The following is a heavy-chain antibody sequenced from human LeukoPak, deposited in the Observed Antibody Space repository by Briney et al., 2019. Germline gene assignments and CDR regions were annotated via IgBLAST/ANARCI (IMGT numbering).Heavy chain of an antibody. CDR2: ISYDGSNK. Sequence: GGSLRLSCAASGFTFSSYGMHWVRQAPGKGLEWVAVISYDGSNKYYADSVKGRFTISRDNSKNTLYLQMNSLRAEDTAVYYCAKVAAAGLYYYYGMDVWGQGTTVTVSS. V-gene: IGHV3-30*18. CDR1: GFTFSSYG. D-gene: IGHD6-13*01. J-gene: IGHJ6*02. CDR3: AKVAAAGLYYYYGMDV.